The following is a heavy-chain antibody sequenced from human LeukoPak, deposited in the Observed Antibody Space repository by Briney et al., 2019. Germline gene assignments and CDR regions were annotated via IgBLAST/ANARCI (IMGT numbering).Heavy chain of an antibody. CDR3: ARDEGYSSSWYFDY. CDR2: IYSVGST. Sequence: GGSLRLSCAASGFIVSTNYMSWVRQAPGKGLEWVSLIYSVGSTYYADSVKGRFTISRDNSKNTLYLQMNSLRAEDTAVYYCARDEGYSSSWYFDYWGQGTLVTVSS. V-gene: IGHV3-66*01. D-gene: IGHD6-13*01. J-gene: IGHJ4*02. CDR1: GFIVSTNY.